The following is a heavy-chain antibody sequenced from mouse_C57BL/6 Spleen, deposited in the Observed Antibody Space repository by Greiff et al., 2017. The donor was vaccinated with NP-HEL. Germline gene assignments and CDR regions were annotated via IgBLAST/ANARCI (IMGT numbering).Heavy chain of an antibody. CDR2: ISNLAYSI. Sequence: EVNLVESGGGLVQPGGSLKLSCAASGFTFSDYGMAWVRQAPRKGPEWVAFISNLAYSIYYADTVTGRFTISRENAKNTLYLEMSSLRSEDTAMYYCARHEGTTVVDAMDYWGQGTSVTVSS. CDR1: GFTFSDYG. V-gene: IGHV5-15*01. D-gene: IGHD1-1*01. J-gene: IGHJ4*01. CDR3: ARHEGTTVVDAMDY.